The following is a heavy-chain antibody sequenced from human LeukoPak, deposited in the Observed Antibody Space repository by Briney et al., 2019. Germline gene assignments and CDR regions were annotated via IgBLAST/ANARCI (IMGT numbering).Heavy chain of an antibody. J-gene: IGHJ4*02. CDR1: GYTFTAYF. CDR2: INPNSGAT. CDR3: TRPPTITMWRIFDF. D-gene: IGHD4-11*01. V-gene: IGHV1-2*02. Sequence: ASVKVSCKASGYTFTAYFIHWVRQAPGQGLEWMGWINPNSGATHYEWNFQGRVTMTRDTSISTAYMELSSLRSDDTAVYYCTRPPTITMWRIFDFWGQGTLVTVSS.